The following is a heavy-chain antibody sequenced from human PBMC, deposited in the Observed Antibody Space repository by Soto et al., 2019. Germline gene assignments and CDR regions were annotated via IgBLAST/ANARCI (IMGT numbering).Heavy chain of an antibody. V-gene: IGHV4-61*01. J-gene: IGHJ6*02. CDR3: ARGLIRGDGRYYYYGLDV. CDR1: GGSVSSASYY. CDR2: IQYMEST. Sequence: PSETLSLTCTVSGGSVSSASYYWSWIRQPPGKGLEWIGYIQYMESTNYNPSLKCRVIMSVDTPKNEFSLKLTSVAAAEPAFYYCARGLIRGDGRYYYYGLDVWGQGTTVTVSS. D-gene: IGHD3-10*01.